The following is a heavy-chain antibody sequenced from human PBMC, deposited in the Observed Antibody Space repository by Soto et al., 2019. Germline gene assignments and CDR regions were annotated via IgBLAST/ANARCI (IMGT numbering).Heavy chain of an antibody. CDR3: AARRHAENLYYYSGMDV. CDR1: GGSFSGYY. CDR2: INHSGST. Sequence: SETLSLTCAVYGGSFSGYYWSWIRQPPGKGLEWIGEINHSGSTNYNPSLKSRVTISVDTSKNQFSLKLSSVTAADTAVYYCAARRHAENLYYYSGMDVWGQGTTVTVS. V-gene: IGHV4-34*01. J-gene: IGHJ6*02.